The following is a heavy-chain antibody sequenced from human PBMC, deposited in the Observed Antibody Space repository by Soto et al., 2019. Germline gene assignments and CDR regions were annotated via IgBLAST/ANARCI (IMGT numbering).Heavy chain of an antibody. CDR2: INYSGST. CDR1: SGSMSSSLNH. D-gene: IGHD6-19*01. V-gene: IGHV4-39*02. Sequence: SETLSLTCIVSSGSMSSSLNHWGWIRQPPGKGLEWIGNINYSGSTYYNPSLQSRLAISVMSNNRFSLEMSSVTAADTAVYYCARGLSSASPYSGGWYYFDSWGQGATVTVSS. CDR3: ARGLSSASPYSGGWYYFDS. J-gene: IGHJ4*02.